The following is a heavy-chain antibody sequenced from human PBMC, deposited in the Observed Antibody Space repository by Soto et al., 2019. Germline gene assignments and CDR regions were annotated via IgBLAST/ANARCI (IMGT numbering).Heavy chain of an antibody. V-gene: IGHV4-59*01. CDR2: IYYSGST. D-gene: IGHD5-18*01. CDR3: ARMDTAMVYFDY. CDR1: GGSISSYY. J-gene: IGHJ4*02. Sequence: PSETLSLTCTVAGGSISSYYWRWIRQPPGKGLEWIGYIYYSGSTNYNPSLKSRVTISVDTSKNQFSLKLSSVTAAHPAVYYCARMDTAMVYFDYWGQGTLATVSS.